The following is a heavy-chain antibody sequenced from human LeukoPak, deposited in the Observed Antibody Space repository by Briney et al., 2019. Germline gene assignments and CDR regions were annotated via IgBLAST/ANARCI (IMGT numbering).Heavy chain of an antibody. CDR1: GFTFGSYW. CDR2: MKHDGIEK. Sequence: GGSLRLSCAASGFTFGSYWMTWVRQAPGKGLEWVANMKHDGIEKYYVDSVKGRLTISRDNGKNSLYLQMNSLRAEDTAVYYCAREGREGYNYPALDFWGQGILVTVSS. V-gene: IGHV3-7*05. CDR3: AREGREGYNYPALDF. J-gene: IGHJ4*02. D-gene: IGHD5-24*01.